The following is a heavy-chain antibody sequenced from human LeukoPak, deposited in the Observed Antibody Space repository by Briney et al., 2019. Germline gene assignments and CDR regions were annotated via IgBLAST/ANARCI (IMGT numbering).Heavy chain of an antibody. CDR1: GFTFNDYA. J-gene: IGHJ4*02. V-gene: IGHV3-23*01. Sequence: GGSLRLSCAASGFTFNDYAISWVRQAPGKGLEWVSAVTGSGTNTYYADSVKGRFTISRDNAKNTLYLQMNSLRAEDTAVYYCASGYSYGFYWGQGTLVTVSS. D-gene: IGHD5-18*01. CDR2: VTGSGTNT. CDR3: ASGYSYGFY.